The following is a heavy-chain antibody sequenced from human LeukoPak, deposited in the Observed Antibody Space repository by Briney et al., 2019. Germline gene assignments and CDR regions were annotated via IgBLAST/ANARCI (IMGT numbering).Heavy chain of an antibody. CDR1: GFTFSTYN. J-gene: IGHJ4*02. CDR2: ISSSGNGK. Sequence: GGSLRLSCAASGFTFSTYNMIWVRQAPGKGLEWVSHISSSGNGKFYADSVKGRFTISRDNAKNTLYLQMNSLRAEDTAVYYCAKSTYYYDSSGYYDVWYFDYWGQGTLVTVSS. D-gene: IGHD3-22*01. V-gene: IGHV3-48*01. CDR3: AKSTYYYDSSGYYDVWYFDY.